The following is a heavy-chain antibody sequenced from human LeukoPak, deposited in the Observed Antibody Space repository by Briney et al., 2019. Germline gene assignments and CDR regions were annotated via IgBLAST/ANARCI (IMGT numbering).Heavy chain of an antibody. J-gene: IGHJ4*02. CDR2: IYYSGST. D-gene: IGHD6-19*01. CDR1: GGSISSSSYY. Sequence: PSETLSLTCTVSGGSISSSSYYWGWIRQPPGKGLEWIGSIYYSGSTYYNPSLKSRVTISVDTSKNQFSLKLSSVTAADTAVYYCASVSGWYDNHWGQGTLVTVSS. CDR3: ASVSGWYDNH. V-gene: IGHV4-39*07.